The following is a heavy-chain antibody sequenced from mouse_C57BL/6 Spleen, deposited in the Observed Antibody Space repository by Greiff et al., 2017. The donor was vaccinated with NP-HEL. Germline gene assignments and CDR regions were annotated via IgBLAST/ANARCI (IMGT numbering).Heavy chain of an antibody. V-gene: IGHV5-4*01. CDR2: ISDGGSYT. J-gene: IGHJ4*01. CDR3: ARDGSEEGAMDY. D-gene: IGHD2-2*01. Sequence: EVKLMESGGGLVKPGGSLKLSCAASGFTFSSYAMSWVRQTPEKRLEWVATISDGGSYTYYPDNVKGRFTISRDNAKNNLYLQMSHLKSEDTAMYYCARDGSEEGAMDYWGQGTSVTVSS. CDR1: GFTFSSYA.